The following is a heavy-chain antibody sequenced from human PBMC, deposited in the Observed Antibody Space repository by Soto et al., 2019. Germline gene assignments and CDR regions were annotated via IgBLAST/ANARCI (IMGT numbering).Heavy chain of an antibody. J-gene: IGHJ4*02. V-gene: IGHV1-18*04. CDR3: ARDDRYYYDSSGSPGGY. Sequence: ASVKVSCTASGYTFTSYGISWVRQAPGQGLEWMGWISAYNGNTNYAQKLQGRVTMTTDTSTSTAYMELRSLRSDDTAVYYCARDDRYYYDSSGSPGGYWGQGTLVTVSS. CDR1: GYTFTSYG. D-gene: IGHD3-22*01. CDR2: ISAYNGNT.